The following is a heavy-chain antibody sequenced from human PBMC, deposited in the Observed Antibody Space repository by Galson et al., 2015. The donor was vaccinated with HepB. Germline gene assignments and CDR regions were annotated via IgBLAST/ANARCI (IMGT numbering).Heavy chain of an antibody. V-gene: IGHV3-11*06. CDR2: ISSSSSYT. CDR3: ARGRMAAGMNYYYYYGMDV. J-gene: IGHJ6*02. Sequence: SLRLSCAASGFTFSDYYMSWIRQAPGKGLEWVSYISSSSSYTNYADSVKGRFTISRDNAKNSLYLQMNSLRAEDTAVYYCARGRMAAGMNYYYYYGMDVWGQGTTVTVSS. D-gene: IGHD6-13*01. CDR1: GFTFSDYY.